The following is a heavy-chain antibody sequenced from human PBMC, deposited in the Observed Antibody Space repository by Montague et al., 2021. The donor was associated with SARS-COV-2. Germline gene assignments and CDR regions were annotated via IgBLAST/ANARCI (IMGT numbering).Heavy chain of an antibody. CDR3: ARWYYGSGSYPH. CDR2: IYHSGGT. V-gene: IGHV4-38-2*01. D-gene: IGHD3-10*01. J-gene: IGHJ4*02. Sequence: SETLSLTCSVSGYSISSGYYWGWIRQPPGKGLEWIGNIYHSGGTYYSPXLKSRVTVSVDTSNNQFSLRLSSVTAADTAVYYCARWYYGSGSYPHWGQGTLVTVSS. CDR1: GYSISSGYY.